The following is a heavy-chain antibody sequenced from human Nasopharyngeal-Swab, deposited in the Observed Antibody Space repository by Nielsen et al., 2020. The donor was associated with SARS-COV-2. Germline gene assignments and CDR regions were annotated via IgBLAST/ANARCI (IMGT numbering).Heavy chain of an antibody. CDR1: GFTFTNYW. CDR3: ARVLDYYDSSGYDTCDVFAL. Sequence: GGSLRLSCAVSGFTFTNYWMNWVPRTPGKALGWFSRINIDGSRTGYADSVKGRFTISRYNAKNTLFLQMNSLRAEDTAVYYCARVLDYYDSSGYDTCDVFALWGQGTMVTVSS. V-gene: IGHV3-74*01. J-gene: IGHJ3*01. CDR2: INIDGSRT. D-gene: IGHD3-22*01.